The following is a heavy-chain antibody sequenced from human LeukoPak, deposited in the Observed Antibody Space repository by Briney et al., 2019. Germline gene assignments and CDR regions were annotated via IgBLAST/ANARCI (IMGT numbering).Heavy chain of an antibody. CDR1: GYTFTSYD. Sequence: ASVKVSCKASGYTFTSYDINWVRQATGQGLEWMGWMNPNSGNTGYAQKFQGRVTMTRNTSISTAYMELSSLRSEDTAVYYCARGSPPGITDYYYYYMDVWGKGTTVTVSS. D-gene: IGHD1-14*01. J-gene: IGHJ6*03. CDR3: ARGSPPGITDYYYYYMDV. V-gene: IGHV1-8*01. CDR2: MNPNSGNT.